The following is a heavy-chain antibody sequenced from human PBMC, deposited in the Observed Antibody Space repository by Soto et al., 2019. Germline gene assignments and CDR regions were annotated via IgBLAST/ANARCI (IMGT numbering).Heavy chain of an antibody. Sequence: QITLKESGPTLVKPTQTLTLTCTFSGFSLSTSEVGVGWIRQPPGKALEWLALIYWNDDARYSPSLKNRLTITKDTSKNQVVLTMTNMDHVDTATYYCIHDGKLEYHGYDRFEYWGQGILVTVSS. CDR1: GFSLSTSEVG. J-gene: IGHJ4*02. D-gene: IGHD3-16*01. CDR2: IYWNDDA. CDR3: IHDGKLEYHGYDRFEY. V-gene: IGHV2-5*01.